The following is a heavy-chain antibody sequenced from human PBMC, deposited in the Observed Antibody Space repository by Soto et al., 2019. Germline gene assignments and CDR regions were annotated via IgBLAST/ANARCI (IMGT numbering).Heavy chain of an antibody. CDR1: GFTFSGYA. CDR2: IHGGGNSA. V-gene: IGHV3-23*01. Sequence: EVQLLESGGDLVQPGRSLRLSCAASGFTFSGYAMSWVRQAPGKGLEWVSVIHGGGNSAYYADSVKGRFTISRDNSKNTLYVQMSSLRGEDTAVCCCAQNRGGVPTAWHFDYWGQGTMVTVSS. CDR3: AQNRGGVPTAWHFDY. J-gene: IGHJ4*02. D-gene: IGHD2-15*01.